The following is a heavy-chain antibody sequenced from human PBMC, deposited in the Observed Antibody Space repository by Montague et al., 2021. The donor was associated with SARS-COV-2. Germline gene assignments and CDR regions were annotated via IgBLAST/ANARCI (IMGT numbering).Heavy chain of an antibody. CDR2: TFQSGNT. J-gene: IGHJ4*02. Sequence: EILSLTCTVSGGSVSDGNYYWGWIRRPPGKGLEWLGPTFQSGNTFSNPSLKSRLAISVHTSVNQFSLNLASVTAADTAVYYCAREIAVAGIFDNWGQGALVTVSS. CDR1: GGSVSDGNYY. V-gene: IGHV4-39*02. CDR3: AREIAVAGIFDN. D-gene: IGHD6-19*01.